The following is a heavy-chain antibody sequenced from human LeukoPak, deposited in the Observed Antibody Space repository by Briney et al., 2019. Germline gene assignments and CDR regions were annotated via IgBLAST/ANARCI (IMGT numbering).Heavy chain of an antibody. J-gene: IGHJ6*03. CDR2: IYYSGST. Sequence: PSETLSLTCTLSGGSFSSYYWSWIRQPPGKGLEWIGYIYYSGSTNYNPSLKSRVTISVDTSKNQFSLKLRSVTAADTAVYYCARDHNSESYYYYYYMDVWGKGTTVTASS. D-gene: IGHD1-26*01. V-gene: IGHV4-59*01. CDR3: ARDHNSESYYYYYYMDV. CDR1: GGSFSSYY.